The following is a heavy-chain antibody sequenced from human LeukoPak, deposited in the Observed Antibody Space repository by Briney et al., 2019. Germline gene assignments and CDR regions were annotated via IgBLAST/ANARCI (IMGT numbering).Heavy chain of an antibody. Sequence: GGSLRLSCVASGFTFSRYWMSWVRQAPGKGLEWVANIRQDGSEKHYVDSVKGRFTISRDNAKNSLYLQMNSLRAEDTAVYYCARAGAEQRWFVELSGYFDYWGQGTLVTVSS. D-gene: IGHD3-10*01. CDR3: ARAGAEQRWFVELSGYFDY. V-gene: IGHV3-7*01. J-gene: IGHJ4*02. CDR2: IRQDGSEK. CDR1: GFTFSRYW.